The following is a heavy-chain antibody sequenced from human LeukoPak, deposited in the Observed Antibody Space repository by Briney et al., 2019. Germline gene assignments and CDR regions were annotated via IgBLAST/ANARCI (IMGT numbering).Heavy chain of an antibody. CDR2: ISGNNGNT. D-gene: IGHD6-13*01. V-gene: IGHV1-18*01. CDR3: ARGRAAGTFWLDY. Sequence: ASVKVSCKASGYTFSSYGISWVRQAPGQGLEWMGWISGNNGNTNYAQKVQGRVTMTTDTSTSTAYMELRSLRSDDTAVYYCARGRAAGTFWLDYWGQGTLITVSS. J-gene: IGHJ4*02. CDR1: GYTFSSYG.